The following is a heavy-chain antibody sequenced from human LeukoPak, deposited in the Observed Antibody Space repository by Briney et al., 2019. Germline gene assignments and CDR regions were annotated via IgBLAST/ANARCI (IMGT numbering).Heavy chain of an antibody. CDR1: GFTFSNYG. D-gene: IGHD4-17*01. J-gene: IGHJ4*02. CDR3: AKGFQTYGELSFDV. CDR2: VSGSASNT. Sequence: PGGSLRLSCAASGFTFSNYGMSWVRQAPGKGLEWVSTVSGSASNTYYADSAKGRFTISRDNSKTTLYLQMNSLRADDTAVYYCAKGFQTYGELSFDVWGQGTLVAVSS. V-gene: IGHV3-23*01.